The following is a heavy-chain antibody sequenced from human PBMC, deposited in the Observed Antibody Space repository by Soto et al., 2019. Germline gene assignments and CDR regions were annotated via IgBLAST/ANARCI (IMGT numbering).Heavy chain of an antibody. Sequence: EVQLVESGGGLVQPGGSLRLSCAASGFTFSSYWMHWVRQAPGKGLVWVSRIKTDGSGTYYADSVKGRLTISRDNDKNTLYLQMNRLRVEDTAVYYCARGDGDHYDGNGYLCRHGGPGTLVTVSS. CDR3: ARGDGDHYDGNGYLCRH. CDR2: IKTDGSGT. D-gene: IGHD2-2*01. J-gene: IGHJ4*02. V-gene: IGHV3-74*01. CDR1: GFTFSSYW.